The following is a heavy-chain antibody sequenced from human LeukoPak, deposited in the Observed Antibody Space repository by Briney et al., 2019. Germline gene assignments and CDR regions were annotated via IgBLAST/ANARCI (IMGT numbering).Heavy chain of an antibody. D-gene: IGHD3-10*01. CDR1: GGSFSGHY. J-gene: IGHJ5*01. Sequence: SEILSLTCAVYGGSFSGHYWTWIRQPPGKGLEWIGSVFRTGSTYYSASLKSRVSISVDTTKNHFALKVTSVTAADTAMYFCARRVGFYGSGSLNYFDPWGQGILVSVSS. CDR3: ARRVGFYGSGSLNYFDP. CDR2: VFRTGST. V-gene: IGHV4-34*12.